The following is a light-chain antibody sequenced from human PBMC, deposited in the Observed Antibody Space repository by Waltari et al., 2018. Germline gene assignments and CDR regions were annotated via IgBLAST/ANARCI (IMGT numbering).Light chain of an antibody. CDR2: EVS. Sequence: QSALTQPPSASGSPGQSVTISCTGPSSHIGGYNSVSWYQQHPGKAPKLMIYEVSKRPSGVPDRFSGSKSGNTASLTISGLQAEDEADYYCSSYAGSNRIFGGGTKLTVL. CDR1: SSHIGGYNS. J-gene: IGLJ2*01. CDR3: SSYAGSNRI. V-gene: IGLV2-8*01.